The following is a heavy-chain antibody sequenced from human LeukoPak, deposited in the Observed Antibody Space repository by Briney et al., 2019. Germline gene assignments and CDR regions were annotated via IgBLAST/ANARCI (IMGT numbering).Heavy chain of an antibody. Sequence: PGGSLRLSCAASGFTFSDYIINWVRQAPGKGLEWISYISSSGGTIYYADSVKGRFTISRDNSKNTLYLQMNSLRAEDTAVYYCAKDSSGGYLQSSWGQGTLVTVSS. D-gene: IGHD1-26*01. CDR2: ISSSGGTI. CDR1: GFTFSDYI. V-gene: IGHV3-48*01. CDR3: AKDSSGGYLQSS. J-gene: IGHJ5*02.